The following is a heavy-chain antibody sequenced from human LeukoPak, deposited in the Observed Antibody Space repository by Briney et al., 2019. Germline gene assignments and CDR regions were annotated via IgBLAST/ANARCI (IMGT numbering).Heavy chain of an antibody. CDR1: GYTLTELS. J-gene: IGHJ4*02. Sequence: ASVKVSCKVSGYTLTELSMHWVRQAPGKGLEWMGGFDPEDGETIYAQKFQGRVTMTEDTSTDTAYMELSSLRAEDTAVYYCARDEPTVTTSPIDYWGQGTLVTVSS. CDR2: FDPEDGET. CDR3: ARDEPTVTTSPIDY. V-gene: IGHV1-24*01. D-gene: IGHD4-11*01.